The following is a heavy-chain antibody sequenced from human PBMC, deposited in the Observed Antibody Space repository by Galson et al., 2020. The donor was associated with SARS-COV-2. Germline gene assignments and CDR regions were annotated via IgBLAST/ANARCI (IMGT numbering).Heavy chain of an antibody. V-gene: IGHV1-24*01. CDR3: ATGSVFSPYWFDP. J-gene: IGHJ5*02. CDR2: INPEDGET. Sequence: ASATVSCQDSGYTLTDLSINCVRQAPGKGLQWMRGINPEDGETIYAQQSQGRVTTTEDKTTDTTYSKLSSLRSEDTAVDYCATGSVFSPYWFDPWGQGTLVTVSS. D-gene: IGHD2-21*01. CDR1: GYTLTDLS.